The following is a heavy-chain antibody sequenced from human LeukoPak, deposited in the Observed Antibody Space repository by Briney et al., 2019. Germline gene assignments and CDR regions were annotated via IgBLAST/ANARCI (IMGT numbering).Heavy chain of an antibody. V-gene: IGHV1-2*04. CDR1: GYTFTGYY. Sequence: ASVKVSCKASGYTFTGYYMHWVRQAPGQGLEWMGWINPNSGGTNYAQKFQGWVTMTRDTSISTAYMELSRLGSDDTAVYYCAREGLTARSSPGAFDIWGQGTMVTVSS. J-gene: IGHJ3*02. CDR2: INPNSGGT. CDR3: AREGLTARSSPGAFDI. D-gene: IGHD3-10*01.